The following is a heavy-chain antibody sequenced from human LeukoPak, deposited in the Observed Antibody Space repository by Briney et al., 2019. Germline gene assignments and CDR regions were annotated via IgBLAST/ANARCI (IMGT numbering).Heavy chain of an antibody. V-gene: IGHV4-38-2*01. CDR1: GYSISSGYY. CDR3: ARLRNRPPAYMDV. D-gene: IGHD6-6*01. CDR2: IYRSGST. J-gene: IGHJ6*03. Sequence: SETLSLTCAVSGYSISSGYYWGWIRPPPGKGLEWIGSIYRSGSTYYNPSLKSRVTISVDTSKNQFSLKLSSVTAADTAVYYCARLRNRPPAYMDVWGKGTTVTVSS.